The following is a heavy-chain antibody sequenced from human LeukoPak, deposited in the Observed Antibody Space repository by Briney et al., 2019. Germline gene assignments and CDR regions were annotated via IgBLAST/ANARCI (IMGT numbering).Heavy chain of an antibody. CDR1: GGSIRRYY. V-gene: IGHV4-59*01. Sequence: SETLSLICTVSGGSIRRYYWTWIRQPPGKGLEWIGYIYDSGSTDYNPSLKSRVTISVDTSKNQISLKVNSVTAADTAVYYCARAGAVGGYYSSPAPSNFDQWGQGTLVTVSS. D-gene: IGHD3-22*01. CDR3: ARAGAVGGYYSSPAPSNFDQ. CDR2: IYDSGST. J-gene: IGHJ4*02.